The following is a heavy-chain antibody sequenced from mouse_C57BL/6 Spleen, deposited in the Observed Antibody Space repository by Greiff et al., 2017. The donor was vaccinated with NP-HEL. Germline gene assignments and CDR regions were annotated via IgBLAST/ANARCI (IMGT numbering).Heavy chain of an antibody. D-gene: IGHD1-1*01. CDR3: ASWGRTVVAPFAY. CDR1: GYSFTDYN. V-gene: IGHV1-39*01. Sequence: VQLKESGPELVKPGASVKISCKASGYSFTDYNMNWVKQSTGKSLAWIGVINPNYGTTSYNQKFKGKATLTVDQSSSTAYMQLNSLTSEDSAVYYCASWGRTVVAPFAYWGQGTLVTVSA. CDR2: INPNYGTT. J-gene: IGHJ3*01.